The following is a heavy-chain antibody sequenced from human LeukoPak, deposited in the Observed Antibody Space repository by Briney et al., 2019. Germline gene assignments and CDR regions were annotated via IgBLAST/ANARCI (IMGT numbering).Heavy chain of an antibody. CDR1: GFTFSSYG. CDR2: IRYDGSNK. CDR3: AKARADIVVVPAAMPSDY. Sequence: GGSLRLSCAASGFTFSSYGMHWVRQAPGKGLEWEAFIRYDGSNKYYADSVKGRFTISRDNSKNTLYLQMNSLRAEDTAVYYCAKARADIVVVPAAMPSDYWGQGTLVTVSS. V-gene: IGHV3-30*02. J-gene: IGHJ4*02. D-gene: IGHD2-2*01.